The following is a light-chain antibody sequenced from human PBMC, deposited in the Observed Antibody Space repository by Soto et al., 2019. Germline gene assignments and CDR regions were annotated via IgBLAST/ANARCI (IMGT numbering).Light chain of an antibody. V-gene: IGKV1-5*01. CDR1: QTITNR. CDR3: QRYSDFQYV. Sequence: DIQMTQSPSTLPASVGDRVTITCRASQTITNRLAWYQQKPGKAPKVLIYDASNLESGVPSRFTGSGSGTEFILTISSLQPDDFATYYCQRYSDFQYVFGQGTKLQMK. CDR2: DAS. J-gene: IGKJ2*01.